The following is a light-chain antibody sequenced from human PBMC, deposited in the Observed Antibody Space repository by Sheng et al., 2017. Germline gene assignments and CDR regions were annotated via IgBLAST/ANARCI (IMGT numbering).Light chain of an antibody. CDR3: QQYDNWPPWP. Sequence: EIVMTQSPATLSVSPGERATLSCRASQSVNRNLAWYQQKPGQTPRLLIHGASTRATGIPARFSGSGSGTEFTLTINSLQSEDFAVYYCQQYDNWPPWPFGQGTKVEIE. J-gene: IGKJ1*01. CDR2: GAS. CDR1: QSVNRN. V-gene: IGKV3-15*01.